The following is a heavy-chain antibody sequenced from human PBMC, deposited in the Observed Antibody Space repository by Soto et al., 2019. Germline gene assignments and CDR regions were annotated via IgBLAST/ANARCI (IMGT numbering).Heavy chain of an antibody. J-gene: IGHJ4*02. CDR3: ARHATYYDILTGYYFDY. D-gene: IGHD3-9*01. V-gene: IGHV5-51*01. CDR1: GYSFSSYG. Sequence: PGESLKISCNGSGYSFSSYGIALVLQMPGKGLEWMGIISPGDSDTKYSQSFQGQFTISADKPISTASLQRNSLKASDTAMYYCARHATYYDILTGYYFDYWGQGTLVTVSS. CDR2: ISPGDSDT.